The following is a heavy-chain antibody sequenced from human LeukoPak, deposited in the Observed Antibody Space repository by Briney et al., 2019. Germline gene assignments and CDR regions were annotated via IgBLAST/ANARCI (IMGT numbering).Heavy chain of an antibody. V-gene: IGHV4-59*01. CDR3: ARTRGDAFDI. J-gene: IGHJ3*02. Sequence: SETLSLTCTASGGSISSYYWSWIRQPPGKGLEWIGYIYYSGSTNYNPSLKSRVTISVDTSKNQFSLKLSSVTAADTAVYYCARTRGDAFDIGGQGTMVTVSS. CDR2: IYYSGST. CDR1: GGSISSYY.